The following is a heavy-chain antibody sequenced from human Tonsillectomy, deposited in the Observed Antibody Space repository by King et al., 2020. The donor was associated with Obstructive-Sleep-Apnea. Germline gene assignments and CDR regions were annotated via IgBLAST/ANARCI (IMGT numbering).Heavy chain of an antibody. Sequence: VQLQESGPGLVKPSGTLSLTCAVSGGSMRTRHWWSWGRQAPGKRLEWVGEIFHSWTTNYNPSLQSRVTISVNNSKTQFSLPLTSVTTADTAIYYCARGREDSSSNWFDPWGQGILVTVSS. CDR1: GGSMRTRHW. V-gene: IGHV4-4*02. CDR3: ARGREDSSSNWFDP. CDR2: IFHSWTT. J-gene: IGHJ5*02. D-gene: IGHD6-6*01.